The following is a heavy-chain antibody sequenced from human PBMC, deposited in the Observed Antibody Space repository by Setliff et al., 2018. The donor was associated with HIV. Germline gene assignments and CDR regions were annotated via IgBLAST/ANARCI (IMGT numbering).Heavy chain of an antibody. V-gene: IGHV4-61*09. J-gene: IGHJ4*02. Sequence: LRLSCTVSGGSISSTSYYWGWIRQPPGKGLEWIGYIYTSGSTNYNPSLKSRVTISVDTSKSQFSLKLSSVTAADTAVYYCARDPVEHLGGDYVPSFGYWGQGTLVTVSS. CDR3: ARDPVEHLGGDYVPSFGY. D-gene: IGHD4-17*01. CDR2: IYTSGST. CDR1: GGSISSTSYY.